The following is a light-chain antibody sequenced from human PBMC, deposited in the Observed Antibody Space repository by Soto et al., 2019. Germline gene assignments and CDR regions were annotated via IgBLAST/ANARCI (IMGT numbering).Light chain of an antibody. CDR2: DAS. CDR1: QSIDSAY. J-gene: IGKJ1*01. CDR3: QHYGSSPT. V-gene: IGKV3D-20*01. Sequence: EVVLTQSPATLSLSPGERVTLSCVTSQSIDSAYLAWYQQKPGLAPSLVIYDASSRADGIPDRFRGYGSGTDFTLNITRLEPEDFAVYYCQHYGSSPTFGQGTKVDIK.